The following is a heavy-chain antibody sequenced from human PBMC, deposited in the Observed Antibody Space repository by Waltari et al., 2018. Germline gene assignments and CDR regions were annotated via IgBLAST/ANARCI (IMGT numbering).Heavy chain of an antibody. V-gene: IGHV3-7*04. J-gene: IGHJ4*02. CDR2: IKPDGSEK. CDR3: VRDHRESADPKDY. CDR1: GFTFSKFW. D-gene: IGHD1-26*01. Sequence: EVQLVESGGGLVQPGGSLRVSCAASGFTFSKFWMSWVRQAPGKGLEWVAHIKPDGSEKYSVEGRFTISRDNAKNSLYLEMNSLRAEDTAVYFCVRDHRESADPKDYWGQGTLVSVSS.